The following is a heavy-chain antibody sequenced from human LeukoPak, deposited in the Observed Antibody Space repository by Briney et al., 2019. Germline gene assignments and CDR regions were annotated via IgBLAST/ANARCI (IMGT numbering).Heavy chain of an antibody. Sequence: GGSPRLSCAASGFNVSSNYMSWVRQAPGKGLEWVSAVHTGGSTYYADSVKGRFTISRDNSKDTLFLQMTSLTAEDTAVYYCTRGVTDPFDYWGQGTLVTVSS. CDR2: VHTGGST. V-gene: IGHV3-66*01. CDR3: TRGVTDPFDY. D-gene: IGHD3-10*01. CDR1: GFNVSSNY. J-gene: IGHJ4*02.